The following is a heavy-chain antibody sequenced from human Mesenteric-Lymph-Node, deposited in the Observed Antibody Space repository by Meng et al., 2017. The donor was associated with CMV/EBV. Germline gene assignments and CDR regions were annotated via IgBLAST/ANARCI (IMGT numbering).Heavy chain of an antibody. CDR1: GFTFSSYA. Sequence: GGSLRLSCAASGFTFSSYAMHWVRQAPGKELEWVAVISYDGSNKYYADSVKGRFTISRDNSKNTLYLQMNSLRAEDTAVYYCAKDPVVVVVSWAFDFWGQGTMVTVSS. CDR2: ISYDGSNK. J-gene: IGHJ3*01. V-gene: IGHV3-30-3*01. CDR3: AKDPVVVVVSWAFDF. D-gene: IGHD3-22*01.